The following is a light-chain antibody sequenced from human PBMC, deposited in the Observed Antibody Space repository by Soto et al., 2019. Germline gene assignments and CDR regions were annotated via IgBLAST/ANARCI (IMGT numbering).Light chain of an antibody. V-gene: IGLV2-14*01. Sequence: VLAQPPPLAWSPGQAITISRTGTSRDVGGYDYVSWYQQLPGKAPKLLIYDVNNRPSGVSHRFSGSKSGNTASLTISGLQAEDEADYYCSSYTGSSTFVFGTGTKVTVL. J-gene: IGLJ1*01. CDR3: SSYTGSSTFV. CDR1: SRDVGGYDY. CDR2: DVN.